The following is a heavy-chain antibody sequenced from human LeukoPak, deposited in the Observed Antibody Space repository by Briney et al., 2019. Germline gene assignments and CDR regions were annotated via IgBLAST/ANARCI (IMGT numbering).Heavy chain of an antibody. CDR1: GGSISSSSYY. CDR2: IYYSGST. J-gene: IGHJ4*02. D-gene: IGHD3-16*02. Sequence: SETLSLTCTVSGGSISSSSYYWGWIRQPPGKGLEWIGNIYYSGSTYCNPSLKSRVTISVDTSKNQFSLKLSSVTAADTAVYYCARIRMITFGGVIVRTYYFDYWGQGTLVIVSS. V-gene: IGHV4-39*01. CDR3: ARIRMITFGGVIVRTYYFDY.